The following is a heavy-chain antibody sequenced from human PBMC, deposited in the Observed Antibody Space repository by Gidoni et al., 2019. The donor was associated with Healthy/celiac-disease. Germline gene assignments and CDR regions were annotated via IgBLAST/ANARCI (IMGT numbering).Heavy chain of an antibody. Sequence: EVQLLESGGGLVQLGGSLRLSCAASGFTFSSYAMSWVGQAPGKGLEWVSAIRGSGGSTYYADSVKGRFTISRDNSKNTLYLQMNSLRAEDTAVYYCATTGLQWLVGTYWGQGTLVTVSS. D-gene: IGHD6-19*01. CDR2: IRGSGGST. J-gene: IGHJ4*02. CDR3: ATTGLQWLVGTY. CDR1: GFTFSSYA. V-gene: IGHV3-23*01.